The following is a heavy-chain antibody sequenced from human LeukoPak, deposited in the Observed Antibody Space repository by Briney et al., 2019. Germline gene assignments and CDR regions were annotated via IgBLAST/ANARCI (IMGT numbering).Heavy chain of an antibody. J-gene: IGHJ5*02. Sequence: GGSLRLSCTASGFTFSGYWMHWVRQAPGKGLVWVSHIDRDGSGTTYADSVKGRFTISRDNAKNTLYLQMNSLRGEDTAVYYCARGIYSASHGPPWGQGTLVTVSS. CDR3: ARGIYSASHGPP. CDR1: GFTFSGYW. V-gene: IGHV3-74*01. D-gene: IGHD1-26*01. CDR2: IDRDGSGT.